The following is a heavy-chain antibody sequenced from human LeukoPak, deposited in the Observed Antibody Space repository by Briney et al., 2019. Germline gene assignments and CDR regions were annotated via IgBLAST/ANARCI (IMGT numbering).Heavy chain of an antibody. J-gene: IGHJ4*02. Sequence: GASVKVSCKASGGTFSSYAISWVRQAPGQWLEWMGGIIPIFGTANYAQKFQGRVTMTRDTSTSTVYMELSSLGAEDTAVYYCASKIAVAGQRDYWGQGTLVTVSS. D-gene: IGHD6-19*01. CDR1: GGTFSSYA. CDR2: IIPIFGTA. CDR3: ASKIAVAGQRDY. V-gene: IGHV1-69*05.